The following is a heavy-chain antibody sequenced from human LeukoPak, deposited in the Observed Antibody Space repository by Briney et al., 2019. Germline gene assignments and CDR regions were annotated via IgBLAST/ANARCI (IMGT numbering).Heavy chain of an antibody. J-gene: IGHJ4*02. V-gene: IGHV3-43*02. Sequence: GGSLRLSCAASGFTFGDYDMHWFRQPPGRGLQWVSLITGDGGATSYAGSVEGRSTISRDNSKNSLYLHMNSLTTEDTALYYCAKGHFGAGHYWGQGTLVTVSS. CDR2: ITGDGGAT. CDR3: AKGHFGAGHY. D-gene: IGHD3-3*01. CDR1: GFTFGDYD.